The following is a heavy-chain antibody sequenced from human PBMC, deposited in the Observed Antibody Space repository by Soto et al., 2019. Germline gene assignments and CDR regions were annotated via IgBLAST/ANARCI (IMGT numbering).Heavy chain of an antibody. CDR2: ISYDGRNQ. CDR1: GFNFKSYG. J-gene: IGHJ4*02. D-gene: IGHD3-10*01. Sequence: QVQLVESGGGVVQPGRSLRLSCAASGFNFKSYGMHWVRQAPGKGLEWVAVISYDGRNQYYADSVKGRFTISRDNSKNTLYLQVNSLRAADTALYSSAKYWGRGVGEIFTPIWGQGTLVTVYS. CDR3: AKYWGRGVGEIFTPI. V-gene: IGHV3-30*18.